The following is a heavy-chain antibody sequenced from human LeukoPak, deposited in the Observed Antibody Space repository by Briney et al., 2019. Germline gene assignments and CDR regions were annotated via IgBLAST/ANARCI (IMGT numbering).Heavy chain of an antibody. Sequence: SETLSLTCAVYGGSFSGYYWSWIRQPPGKGLKWIGEINHSGSTNYNPSLKSRVTISVDTSKNQFSLKLSSVTAADTAVYYCARQFVSASGTYMNVVDPWGQGTLVTVSS. CDR1: GGSFSGYY. D-gene: IGHD3-10*01. CDR3: ARQFVSASGTYMNVVDP. CDR2: INHSGST. V-gene: IGHV4-34*01. J-gene: IGHJ5*02.